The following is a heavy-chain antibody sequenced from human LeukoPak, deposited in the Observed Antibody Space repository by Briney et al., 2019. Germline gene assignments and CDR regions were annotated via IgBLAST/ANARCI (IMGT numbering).Heavy chain of an antibody. J-gene: IGHJ4*02. D-gene: IGHD5-18*01. CDR3: ARDDSYGYGFDY. CDR1: GGTFSSYA. V-gene: IGHV1-69*05. Sequence: SVKVSCKASGGTFSSYAISWVRQAPGQGLEWMGGIIPIFGTANYAQKLQGRVTMTTDTSTSTAYMELRSLRSDDTAVYYCARDDSYGYGFDYWGQGTLVTVSS. CDR2: IIPIFGTA.